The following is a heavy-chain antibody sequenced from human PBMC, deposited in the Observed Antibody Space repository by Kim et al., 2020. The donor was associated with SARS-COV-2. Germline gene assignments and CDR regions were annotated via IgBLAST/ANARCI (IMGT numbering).Heavy chain of an antibody. CDR3: ASLPVGVLPNDYGERNWFDP. D-gene: IGHD4-17*01. J-gene: IGHJ5*02. CDR1: GGSFSGYY. V-gene: IGHV4-34*01. CDR2: INHSGST. Sequence: SETLSLTCAVYGGSFSGYYWSWIRQPPGKGLEWIGEINHSGSTNYNPSLKSRVTISVDTSKNQFSLKLSSVTAADTAVYYCASLPVGVLPNDYGERNWFDPWGQGTLVTVSS.